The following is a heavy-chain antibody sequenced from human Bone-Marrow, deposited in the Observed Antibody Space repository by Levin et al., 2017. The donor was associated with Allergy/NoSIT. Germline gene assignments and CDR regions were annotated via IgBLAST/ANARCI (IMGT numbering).Heavy chain of an antibody. CDR1: GFTVSSNY. CDR2: IYSGGST. CDR3: ARGRITMVRGVYYFDY. V-gene: IGHV3-53*01. Sequence: GGSLRLSCAASGFTVSSNYMSWVRQAPGKGLEWVSVIYSGGSTYYADSVKGRFTISRDNSKNTLYLQMNSLRAEDTAVYYCARGRITMVRGVYYFDYWGQGTLVTVSS. J-gene: IGHJ4*02. D-gene: IGHD3-10*01.